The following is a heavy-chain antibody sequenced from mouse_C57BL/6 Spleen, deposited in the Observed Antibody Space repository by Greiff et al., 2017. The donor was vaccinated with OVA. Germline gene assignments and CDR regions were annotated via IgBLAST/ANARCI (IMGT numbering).Heavy chain of an antibody. CDR3: ARGTTPYAMDY. D-gene: IGHD1-1*01. J-gene: IGHJ4*01. CDR1: GYSITSGYY. Sequence: EVKLEESGPGLVKPSQSLSLTCSVTGYSITSGYYWNWIRQFPGNKLEWMGYISYDGSNNYNPSLKNRISITRDTSKNQFFLKLNSVTTEDTATYYCARGTTPYAMDYWGQGTSVTVSS. CDR2: ISYDGSN. V-gene: IGHV3-6*01.